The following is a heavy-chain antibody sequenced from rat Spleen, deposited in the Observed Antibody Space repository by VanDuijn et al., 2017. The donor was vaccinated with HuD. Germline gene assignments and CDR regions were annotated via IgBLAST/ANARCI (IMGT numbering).Heavy chain of an antibody. D-gene: IGHD1-12*03. CDR1: GFSLTSYN. Sequence: QVQLKESGPGLVQPSQTLSLTCTVSGFSLTSYNVHWVRQPTGKGLEWMGIIWTGGSTDYNSALKSRLSISRDTSKSQVFLKMNSLQTEDIATYVCARGPHYYDGYYHVGVMDAWGQGASVTVSS. CDR2: IWTGGST. CDR3: ARGPHYYDGYYHVGVMDA. V-gene: IGHV2-30*01. J-gene: IGHJ4*01.